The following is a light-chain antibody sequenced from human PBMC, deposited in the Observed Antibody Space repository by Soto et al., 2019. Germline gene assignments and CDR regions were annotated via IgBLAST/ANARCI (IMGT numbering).Light chain of an antibody. Sequence: AIQVTQSPSSLSASVGDRVTITCRASQAIRIDLSWYQQKPGTAPKLLVYGASKLQSGVPSRFSGRRFVTDFTLTISNLQPEDSANYYCLEDYNYPWTFGQGTKV. V-gene: IGKV1-6*01. J-gene: IGKJ1*01. CDR3: LEDYNYPWT. CDR2: GAS. CDR1: QAIRID.